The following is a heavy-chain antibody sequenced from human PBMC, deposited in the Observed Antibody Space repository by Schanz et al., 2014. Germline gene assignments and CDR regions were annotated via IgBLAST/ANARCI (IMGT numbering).Heavy chain of an antibody. CDR2: ITRQGTT. D-gene: IGHD6-19*01. CDR1: GFTFDDYA. J-gene: IGHJ4*02. CDR3: AKDHPSSGWPAFDV. Sequence: EVQLVESGGGVVRPGGSLRLSCAASGFTFDDYAMNWVRQAPGRGLEWVSGITRQGTTYYGDFVRGRFSISRDLSSNTLYLQMNSLRADDSAIYYCAKDHPSSGWPAFDVWGQGTLVTVSS. V-gene: IGHV3-20*04.